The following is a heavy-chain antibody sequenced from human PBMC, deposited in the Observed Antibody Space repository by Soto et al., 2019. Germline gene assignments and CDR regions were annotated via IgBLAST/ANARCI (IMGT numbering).Heavy chain of an antibody. CDR2: ISGSGGST. J-gene: IGHJ4*02. Sequence: GGSLRLSCAASGFTFSSYAMSWVRQAPGKGLEWVSAISGSGGSTYYADSVKGRFTISRDNSKNTLYLQMNSLRAEDTAVYYCAKDPGFGGGGDYGYFDYWGQGTLVTVSS. CDR1: GFTFSSYA. V-gene: IGHV3-23*01. D-gene: IGHD3-16*01. CDR3: AKDPGFGGGGDYGYFDY.